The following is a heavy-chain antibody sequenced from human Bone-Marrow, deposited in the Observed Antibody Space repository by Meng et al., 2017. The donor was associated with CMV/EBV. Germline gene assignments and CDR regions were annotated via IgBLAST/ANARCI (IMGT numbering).Heavy chain of an antibody. J-gene: IGHJ4*02. CDR1: GYTFTSYG. Sequence: ASVKVSCKASGYTFTSYGVSWVRQAPGQGLEWMGWISGYNGRVNYVQKLQGRVTMTTDTSTSTAYLELRSLRSDDTAVYYCARDVGWELLRRVLDYWGQGTLVTVSS. CDR3: ARDVGWELLRRVLDY. CDR2: ISGYNGRV. D-gene: IGHD1-26*01. V-gene: IGHV1-18*01.